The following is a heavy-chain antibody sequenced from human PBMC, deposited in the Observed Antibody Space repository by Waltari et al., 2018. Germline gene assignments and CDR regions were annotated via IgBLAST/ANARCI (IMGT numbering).Heavy chain of an antibody. D-gene: IGHD1-26*01. J-gene: IGHJ4*02. V-gene: IGHV4-34*01. CDR2: INHSGST. Sequence: QVQLQQWGAGLLKPSETLSLTCAVYGGSFSGYYWSWIRQPPGKGLEWIGEINHSGSTNYNPSLKSRVTISVDTSKNQFSLKLSSVTAADTAVYYCVGSAKSFLYSFDYWGQGTLVIVSS. CDR1: GGSFSGYY. CDR3: VGSAKSFLYSFDY.